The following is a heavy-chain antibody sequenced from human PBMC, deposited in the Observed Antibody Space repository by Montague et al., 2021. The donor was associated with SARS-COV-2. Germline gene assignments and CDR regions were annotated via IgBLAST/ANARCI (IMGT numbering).Heavy chain of an antibody. CDR2: IYHTGST. D-gene: IGHD6-13*01. CDR1: GDSISSSYW. Sequence: SETLSLTCAVSGDSISSSYWWCRIRQPPGKGLERMGNIYHTGSTNYNPSIKSRVTISVDKSKNQFSLILSAVTAADTAVYFCASAPIVASGKNAFDIWGQGTMVTVSS. V-gene: IGHV4-4*02. J-gene: IGHJ3*02. CDR3: ASAPIVASGKNAFDI.